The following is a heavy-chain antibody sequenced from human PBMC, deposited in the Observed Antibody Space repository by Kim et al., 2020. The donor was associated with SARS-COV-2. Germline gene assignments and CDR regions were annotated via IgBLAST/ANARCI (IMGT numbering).Heavy chain of an antibody. Sequence: KFQGRVTMTRDTSLSKAYMELSRLRSDDTAVYYCARDVEYCSSTSCPFDPWGQGTLVTVSS. V-gene: IGHV1-2*02. J-gene: IGHJ5*02. CDR3: ARDVEYCSSTSCPFDP. D-gene: IGHD2-2*01.